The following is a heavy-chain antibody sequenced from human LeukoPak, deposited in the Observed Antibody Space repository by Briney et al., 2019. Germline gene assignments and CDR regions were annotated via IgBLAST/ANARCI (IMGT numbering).Heavy chain of an antibody. Sequence: PSETLSLTCTVSGGSISSSSYYWGWIRQPPGKGLEWIGTIYYTGSTYYNPSLKSRVTISIDTSKNQFSLRLSSVTAADAAVYYCARHSSSSRAHGYWGQGTLVTVSS. D-gene: IGHD6-6*01. CDR1: GGSISSSSYY. V-gene: IGHV4-39*01. J-gene: IGHJ4*02. CDR3: ARHSSSSRAHGY. CDR2: IYYTGST.